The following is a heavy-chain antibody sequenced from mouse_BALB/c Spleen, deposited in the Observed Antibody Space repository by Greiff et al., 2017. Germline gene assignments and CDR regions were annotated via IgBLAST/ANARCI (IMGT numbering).Heavy chain of an antibody. V-gene: IGHV5-6-5*01. CDR2: ISSGGST. Sequence: EVMLVESGGGLVKPGGSLKLSCAASGFTFSSYAMSWVRQTPEKRLEWVASISSGGSTYYPDSVKGRFTISRDNARNILYLQMSSLRSEDTAMYYCARGPEISFDYWGQGTTLTVSS. CDR1: GFTFSSYA. CDR3: ARGPEISFDY. J-gene: IGHJ2*01.